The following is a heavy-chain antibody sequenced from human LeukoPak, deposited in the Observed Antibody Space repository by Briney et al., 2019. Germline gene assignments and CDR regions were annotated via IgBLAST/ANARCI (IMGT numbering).Heavy chain of an antibody. D-gene: IGHD2-21*02. Sequence: SETLSLTCTVSGGSVSSSLYYWGWIRQPPGKGLEWIGNTFSSGTTYYNQSLRSRVTISVDTSKNQFSLKVRSVTAADTAVYYCARRKDEVTATFDYWGQGILVTVSS. CDR3: ARRKDEVTATFDY. V-gene: IGHV4-39*01. CDR2: TFSSGTT. CDR1: GGSVSSSLYY. J-gene: IGHJ4*02.